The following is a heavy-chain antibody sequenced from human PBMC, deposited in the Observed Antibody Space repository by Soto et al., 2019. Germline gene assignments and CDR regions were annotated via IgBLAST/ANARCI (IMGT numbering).Heavy chain of an antibody. J-gene: IGHJ4*02. CDR1: GFTFSSYG. V-gene: IGHV3-30*18. CDR3: AKDGEAAAGNFDY. Sequence: QVQLVESGGGVVQPGRSLRLSCAASGFTFSSYGMHWVRQAPGKGLEWVAVISYDGSNKYYADSVKGRFTISRDNSKNTLYLQMNSLRAEDTAVYYCAKDGEAAAGNFDYLGQGTLVTVSS. CDR2: ISYDGSNK. D-gene: IGHD6-13*01.